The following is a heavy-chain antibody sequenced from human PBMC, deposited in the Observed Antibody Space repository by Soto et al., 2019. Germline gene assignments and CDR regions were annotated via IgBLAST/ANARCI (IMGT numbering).Heavy chain of an antibody. CDR3: ARGEKYYYDSSGYYYAAHFDY. CDR1: GGSISSYY. J-gene: IGHJ4*02. CDR2: IYYSGST. V-gene: IGHV4-59*01. D-gene: IGHD3-22*01. Sequence: PSETLSLTCTVSGGSISSYYWSWIRQPPGKGLEWIGYIYYSGSTNYSPSLKSRVTISVDTSKNQFSLKLSSVTAADTAVYYCARGEKYYYDSSGYYYAAHFDYWGQGTLVTVSS.